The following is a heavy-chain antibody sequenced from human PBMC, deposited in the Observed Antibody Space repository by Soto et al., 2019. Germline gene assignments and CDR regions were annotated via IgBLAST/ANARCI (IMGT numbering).Heavy chain of an antibody. CDR2: IYYSGST. Sequence: LSLTCTVSGGSISSGGYYWSWIRQHPGKGLEWIGYIYYSGSTYYNPSLKSRVTIXXXXXXXXXSLKLSSVTAADTAVYYCARAWMYYFDYWGQGTLVTVSS. V-gene: IGHV4-31*03. CDR1: GGSISSGGYY. CDR3: ARAWMYYFDY. D-gene: IGHD1-1*01. J-gene: IGHJ4*02.